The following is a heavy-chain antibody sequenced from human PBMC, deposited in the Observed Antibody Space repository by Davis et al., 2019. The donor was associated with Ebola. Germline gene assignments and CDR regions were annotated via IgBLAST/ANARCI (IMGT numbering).Heavy chain of an antibody. CDR2: MNPNSGNT. CDR1: GYTFNDND. Sequence: ASVKVSCKASGYTFNDNDIHWVRQAPGQGLEWMGWMNPNSGNTGYAQKFQDRVTMTRNTSISTAYMDLSSLRSEDSAVYYCARGRYNNVGMDSWGQGTLVTVSS. J-gene: IGHJ4*02. V-gene: IGHV1-8*01. D-gene: IGHD1-26*01. CDR3: ARGRYNNVGMDS.